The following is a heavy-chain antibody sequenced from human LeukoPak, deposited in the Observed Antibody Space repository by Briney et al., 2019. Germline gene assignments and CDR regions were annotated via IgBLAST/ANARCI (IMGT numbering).Heavy chain of an antibody. CDR3: ARGLSHTEYFQH. V-gene: IGHV4-61*02. Sequence: SETLSLTCTVSGGSISSGSYYWSWIRQPAGKGLEWIGRIYTSGNTNYNPSLKSRVTISVDTSKNQFSLKLSSVTAADTAVYYCARGLSHTEYFQHWGQGTLVTVSS. CDR2: IYTSGNT. CDR1: GGSISSGSYY. J-gene: IGHJ1*01.